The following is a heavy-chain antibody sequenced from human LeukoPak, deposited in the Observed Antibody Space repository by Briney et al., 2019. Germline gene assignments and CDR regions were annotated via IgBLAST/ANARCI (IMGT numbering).Heavy chain of an antibody. CDR2: ICYSGNT. CDR3: ATRGYDCSSTSCYADYYCGMDV. V-gene: IGHV4-30-4*01. Sequence: SETLSLTCTVSGGSISSGYYCWSWIRQPPGKGLEWVGYICYSGNTYYTPSLKNRVTISVDTSKNKFSLTLSSVTAADPAVYYCATRGYDCSSTSCYADYYCGMDVGGKGTTVTVSS. D-gene: IGHD2-2*01. J-gene: IGHJ6*04. CDR1: GGSISSGYYC.